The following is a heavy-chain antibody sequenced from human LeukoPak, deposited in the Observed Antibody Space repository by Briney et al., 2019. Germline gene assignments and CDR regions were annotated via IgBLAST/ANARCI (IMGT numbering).Heavy chain of an antibody. CDR1: GFTFSDYY. V-gene: IGHV3-11*06. Sequence: GGSLRLSCAAAGFTFSDYYMSWIRQAPGKGLEWVSYISSSSSYTNYADSVKGRFTISRDNAKNSLYLQMNSLRAEDTAVYYCARDWTTLGYWGQGTLVTVSS. J-gene: IGHJ4*02. D-gene: IGHD4-23*01. CDR2: ISSSSSYT. CDR3: ARDWTTLGY.